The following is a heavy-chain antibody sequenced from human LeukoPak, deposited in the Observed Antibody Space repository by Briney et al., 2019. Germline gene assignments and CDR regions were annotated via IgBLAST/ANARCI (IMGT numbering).Heavy chain of an antibody. V-gene: IGHV1-18*01. Sequence: GASVKVSCKASGYTFTSYGISWVRQAPGQGLEWMGWISAYNGNTNYAQKLQGRVTMTTDTSTSTAYMELRSLRSDDTAVYYCARSTYDILTHSSFDSWGQGTLVTVSS. CDR1: GYTFTSYG. J-gene: IGHJ4*02. CDR2: ISAYNGNT. D-gene: IGHD3-9*01. CDR3: ARSTYDILTHSSFDS.